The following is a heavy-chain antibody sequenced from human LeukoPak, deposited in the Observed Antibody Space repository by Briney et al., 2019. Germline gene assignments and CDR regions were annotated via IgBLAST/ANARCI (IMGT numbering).Heavy chain of an antibody. J-gene: IGHJ3*02. CDR3: ARVGIAVAGTGAFDI. V-gene: IGHV4-59*01. D-gene: IGHD6-19*01. CDR2: IYYSGST. Sequence: SETLSLTCTVSGGSISSYYWSWIRQPPGKGLEWIGYIYYSGSTNYNPSLKSRVTISVDTSKNQFSLKLSSVTAADTVVYYCARVGIAVAGTGAFDIWGQGTMVTVSP. CDR1: GGSISSYY.